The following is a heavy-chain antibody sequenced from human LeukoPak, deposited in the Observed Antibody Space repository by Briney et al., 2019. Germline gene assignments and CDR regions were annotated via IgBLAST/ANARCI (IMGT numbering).Heavy chain of an antibody. CDR2: ISSGGVYD. D-gene: IGHD3-10*01. J-gene: IGHJ4*02. Sequence: GRSLRLSCAASGFTFSSYAMHWVRQAPGKGLEWVSIISSGGVYDYYADSVKGRFTISRDNSKNTLYLQLNGLTTEDTAVYYCARDSTYYYDSGSSGPHYFGNWGQGTLVTVSS. CDR3: ARDSTYYYDSGSSGPHYFGN. CDR1: GFTFSSYA. V-gene: IGHV3-30*01.